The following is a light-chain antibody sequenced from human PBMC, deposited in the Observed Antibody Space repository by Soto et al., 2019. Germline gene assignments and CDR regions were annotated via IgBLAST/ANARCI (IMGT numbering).Light chain of an antibody. CDR3: CSYAGSSTFEWV. CDR1: SSDVGSYNV. CDR2: EVS. Sequence: QSALTQPASVSGSPGQSITISCTGSSSDVGSYNVVSWYQQHPGKAPKLMIYEVSKRPSGVSNRFSGSKSGNTASLTISGLQAEDEADYYCCSYAGSSTFEWVFGGGTKVTVL. J-gene: IGLJ3*02. V-gene: IGLV2-23*02.